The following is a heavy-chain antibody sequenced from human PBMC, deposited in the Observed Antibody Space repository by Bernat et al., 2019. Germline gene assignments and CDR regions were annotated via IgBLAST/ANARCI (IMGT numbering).Heavy chain of an antibody. CDR2: VNPKSGDT. Sequence: QVQLVQSGAEVKKAGASVKVSCNASGYTFTGYYMHWVRQAPGEGLEWMGWVNPKSGDTNYAQSFQCRVTMTRDMYITTVYMEMGRLRCDDTAVDFCARADQGGQVGGTYSYEYWGQGTLVTVSS. D-gene: IGHD1-26*01. V-gene: IGHV1-2*02. CDR1: GYTFTGYY. CDR3: ARADQGGQVGGTYSYEY. J-gene: IGHJ4*02.